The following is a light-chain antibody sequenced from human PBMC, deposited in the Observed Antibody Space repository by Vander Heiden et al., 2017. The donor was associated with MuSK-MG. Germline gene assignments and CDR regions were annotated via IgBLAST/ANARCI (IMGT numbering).Light chain of an antibody. CDR1: ESGNKKI. J-gene: IGLJ2*01. CDR2: QDT. Sequence: SYELTQPPSVSVSPGQTATITCPGHESGNKKIVCWYQKKAGQSPVLLFYQDTKRPSEIPERFSGSNSGNTATLTIGGTKAVDEADYYCHVWDSNTVVFGGGTRLTV. CDR3: HVWDSNTVV. V-gene: IGLV3-1*01.